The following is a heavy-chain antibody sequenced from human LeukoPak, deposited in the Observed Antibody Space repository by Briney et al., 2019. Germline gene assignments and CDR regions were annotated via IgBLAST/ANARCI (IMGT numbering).Heavy chain of an antibody. CDR3: ARVRRYSSSWGYYFDY. CDR1: GFTFSSYW. J-gene: IGHJ4*02. D-gene: IGHD6-13*01. Sequence: GGSLRLSCAASGFTFSSYWMSWVRQAPGKGLEWVANIKQDGSEKYYVDSVKGRFTISRDNAKNSLYLQMNSLRAEDTAVYYSARVRRYSSSWGYYFDYWGQGTLVTVSS. V-gene: IGHV3-7*01. CDR2: IKQDGSEK.